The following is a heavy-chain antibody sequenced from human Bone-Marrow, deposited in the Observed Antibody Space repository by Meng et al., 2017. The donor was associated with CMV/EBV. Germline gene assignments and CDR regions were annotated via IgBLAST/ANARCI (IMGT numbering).Heavy chain of an antibody. CDR3: ARDLYGGNSPTGY. V-gene: IGHV1-69*05. CDR2: IIPIFGTA. Sequence: SVKVSCKASGGTFSSYAISWVRQAPGQGLEWMGGIIPIFGTANYAQKFQGRVTITTDESTSTAYMELSSLRSEDTAVYYCARDLYGGNSPTGYWGQGTLVTVSS. J-gene: IGHJ4*02. D-gene: IGHD4-23*01. CDR1: GGTFSSYA.